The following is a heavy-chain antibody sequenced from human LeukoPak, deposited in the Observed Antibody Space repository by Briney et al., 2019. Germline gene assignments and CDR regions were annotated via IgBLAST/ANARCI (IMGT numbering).Heavy chain of an antibody. CDR1: GYTFTSYC. CDR2: INPSGGST. J-gene: IGHJ4*02. V-gene: IGHV1-46*01. CDR3: ARNRFSGIAVAPIDY. Sequence: ASVKVSCKASGYTFTSYCMHWVRQAPGQGLEWMGLINPSGGSTSYAQKFQGWVTMTRDTSISTAYMELSRLRSDDTAVYYCARNRFSGIAVAPIDYWGQGTLVTVSS. D-gene: IGHD6-19*01.